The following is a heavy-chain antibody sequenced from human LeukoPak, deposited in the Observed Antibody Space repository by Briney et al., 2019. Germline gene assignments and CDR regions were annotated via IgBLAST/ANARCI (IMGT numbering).Heavy chain of an antibody. V-gene: IGHV3-23*01. J-gene: IGHJ4*02. Sequence: GGSLRSSCAASGFTFRNSAMSWVRQAPGKGLEWVSSISGSGGSTLYADSVKGRFTISRDNSKNTLYLQMNSLRAEDTAVYYCANAHPDSSGYYNYFDYWGRGTLVIVSS. CDR3: ANAHPDSSGYYNYFDY. CDR1: GFTFRNSA. CDR2: ISGSGGST. D-gene: IGHD3-22*01.